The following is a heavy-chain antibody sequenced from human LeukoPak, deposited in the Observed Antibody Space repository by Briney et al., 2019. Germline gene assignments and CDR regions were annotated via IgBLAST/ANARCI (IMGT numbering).Heavy chain of an antibody. CDR3: AREGDTIFGVVILRY. Sequence: GGSLRLSCAASGFTFSSYWMHWVRHAPGKGLEWVSSISSSSSYIYYADSVKGRFTISRDNAKNSLYLQMNSLRAEDTAVYYCAREGDTIFGVVILRYWGQGTLVTVSS. D-gene: IGHD3-3*01. V-gene: IGHV3-21*01. J-gene: IGHJ4*02. CDR2: ISSSSSYI. CDR1: GFTFSSYW.